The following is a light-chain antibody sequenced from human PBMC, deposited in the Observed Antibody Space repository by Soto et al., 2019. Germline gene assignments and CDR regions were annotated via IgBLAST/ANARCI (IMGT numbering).Light chain of an antibody. Sequence: AIQLTQSPSSLSASVGDRVTITCRASQGISSALAWYQQKPGKAPKLLIYDASSLESGVPSRFSGSGSGTDFTLTISSLQPEDFATYYCQQFNNYPQLTFGXGTKVEIK. CDR1: QGISSA. CDR2: DAS. V-gene: IGKV1D-13*01. J-gene: IGKJ4*01. CDR3: QQFNNYPQLT.